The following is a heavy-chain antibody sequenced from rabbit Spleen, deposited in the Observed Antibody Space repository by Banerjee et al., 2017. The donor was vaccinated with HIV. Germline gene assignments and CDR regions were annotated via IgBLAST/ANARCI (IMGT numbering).Heavy chain of an antibody. CDR1: GFTLSSYW. D-gene: IGHD8-1*01. V-gene: IGHV1S40*01. J-gene: IGHJ6*01. CDR2: IDAGSSGFT. CDR3: ARDTASSFSSYGMDL. Sequence: QSLEESGGDLVKPGASLTLTCTASGFTLSSYWMCWVRQAPGKGLEWIACIDAGSSGFTYFATWAKGRFTISKTSSTTVTLQMTRLTAADTATYFCARDTASSFSSYGMDLWGPGTLVTVS.